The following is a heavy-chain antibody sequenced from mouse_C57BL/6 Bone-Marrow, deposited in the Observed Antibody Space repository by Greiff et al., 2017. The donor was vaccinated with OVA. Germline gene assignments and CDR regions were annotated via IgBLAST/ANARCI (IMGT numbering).Heavy chain of an antibody. Sequence: EVKLVESGPGLVKPSQSLSLTCSVTGYSITSGYYWNWIRQFPGNKLEWMGYISYDGSNNYNPSLKNRISITRDTSKNQFFLKLNSVTTEDTATYYCAREGYYLAWFAYWGQGTLVTVSA. CDR3: AREGYYLAWFAY. V-gene: IGHV3-6*01. J-gene: IGHJ3*01. D-gene: IGHD2-3*01. CDR1: GYSITSGYY. CDR2: ISYDGSN.